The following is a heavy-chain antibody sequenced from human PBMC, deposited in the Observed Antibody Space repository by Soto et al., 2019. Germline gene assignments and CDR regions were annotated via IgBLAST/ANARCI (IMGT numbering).Heavy chain of an antibody. CDR1: GGSITSRSSY. V-gene: IGHV4-39*01. CDR3: ATTRGLAVGGSFNY. D-gene: IGHD6-13*01. J-gene: IGHJ4*02. Sequence: PSETLSLTCSVSGGSITSRSSYWAWIRQPPGKGLEWIGTFFSGSTFSNPSLRSRVTISKDTSRNQFSLKLTSVAATDTAMYYCATTRGLAVGGSFNYWGQGALVTVSS. CDR2: FFSGST.